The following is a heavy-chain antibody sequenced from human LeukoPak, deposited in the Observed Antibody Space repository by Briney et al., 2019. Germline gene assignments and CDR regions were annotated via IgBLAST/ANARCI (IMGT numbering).Heavy chain of an antibody. CDR3: ARDMTNFYDILTGYRETYFDY. D-gene: IGHD3-9*01. CDR2: INPSGGST. Sequence: ASVKVSCKASGYTFTSYYMHWVRQAPGQGLEWMGIINPSGGSTSYAQKFQGRVTMTRDMSTSTVYMELSSLRSEDTAVYYCARDMTNFYDILTGYRETYFDYWGQGTLVTVSS. CDR1: GYTFTSYY. V-gene: IGHV1-46*01. J-gene: IGHJ4*02.